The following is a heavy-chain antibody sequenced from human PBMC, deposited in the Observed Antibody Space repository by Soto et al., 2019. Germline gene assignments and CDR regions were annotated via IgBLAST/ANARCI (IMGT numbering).Heavy chain of an antibody. CDR1: GFTFSSYA. CDR3: ANPPPEVELSHSAH. D-gene: IGHD1-7*01. Sequence: RRLSCAASGFTFSSYAMSWVRQAPGKGLEWVSAISGSGGSTYYADSVKGRFTISRDNSKNTLYLQMNSLRAEDTAVYYCANPPPEVELSHSAHWCESTLVTVSS. CDR2: ISGSGGST. J-gene: IGHJ1*01. V-gene: IGHV3-23*01.